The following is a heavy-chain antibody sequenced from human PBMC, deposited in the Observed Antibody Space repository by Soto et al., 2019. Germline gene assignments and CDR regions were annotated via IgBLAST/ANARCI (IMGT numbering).Heavy chain of an antibody. Sequence: QVQLVQSGAEVKKPGASVMVSCKASGGTISSYSVSWVLQAPGQGLEWMGGIIPIYGTANYGQKFQGRVTITADEATSPGQMELISLRSEDTAVYYCARQPEYRSSWYWVWGQGPLVTVSS. D-gene: IGHD6-13*01. CDR1: GGTISSYS. V-gene: IGHV1-69*01. CDR3: ARQPEYRSSWYWV. CDR2: IIPIYGTA. J-gene: IGHJ4*02.